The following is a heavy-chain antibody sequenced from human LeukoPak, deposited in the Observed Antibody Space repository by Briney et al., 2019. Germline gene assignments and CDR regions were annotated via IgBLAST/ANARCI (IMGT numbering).Heavy chain of an antibody. Sequence: GGSLRLSCAASGFTFSSYALSWVRQAPGKGLEWVSAISGSGGSTYYADSVKGRFTISRDNSKNTLYLQMNSLRAEDTAVYYCAKAGRSSGTNWFDLWGQGTLVTVSS. D-gene: IGHD3-10*01. J-gene: IGHJ5*02. CDR2: ISGSGGST. CDR3: AKAGRSSGTNWFDL. CDR1: GFTFSSYA. V-gene: IGHV3-23*01.